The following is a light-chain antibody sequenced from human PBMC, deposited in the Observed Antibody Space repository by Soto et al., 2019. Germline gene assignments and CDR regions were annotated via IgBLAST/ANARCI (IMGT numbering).Light chain of an antibody. Sequence: DIVMTQSPDSLAVSLGERATINCKSSQSVLYSSNNRNYLAWYQQRPGQPPKLLLYWASTRESGVPDRFSGSGSGTDFTLTIRSLQAEDVAVYYCQQYSSTPLTFGGGTKVEIK. J-gene: IGKJ4*01. CDR2: WAS. V-gene: IGKV4-1*01. CDR1: QSVLYSSNNRNY. CDR3: QQYSSTPLT.